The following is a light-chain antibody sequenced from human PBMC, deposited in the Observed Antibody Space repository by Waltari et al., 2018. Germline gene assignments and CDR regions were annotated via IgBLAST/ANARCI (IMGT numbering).Light chain of an antibody. J-gene: IGKJ4*01. CDR3: MQALQTPPDT. V-gene: IGKV2-28*01. CDR2: LGS. Sequence: DIVMTQSPLSLPVTPGEPASISRRSSQSLLHSNGYNYLDWYLQKPGQSPQLLIYLGSNRASGVPDRFSGSGSGTDFTLKISRVEAEDVGVYYCMQALQTPPDTFGGGTKVEIK. CDR1: QSLLHSNGYNY.